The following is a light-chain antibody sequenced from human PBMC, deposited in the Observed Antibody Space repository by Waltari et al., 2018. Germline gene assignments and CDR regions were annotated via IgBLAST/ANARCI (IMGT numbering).Light chain of an antibody. CDR1: QSLLQSNGYDY. CDR2: LGS. V-gene: IGKV2-28*01. CDR3: MQGLQPPWT. J-gene: IGKJ1*01. Sequence: DIMVTQSPLSLPVTPGEPASISCTSTQSLLQSNGYDYLDWYLKKPGQAPQLLMYLGSNRASGVPDRLSGSGSGTNFTLKISRVEAEDVGVYYCMQGLQPPWTFGQGTKVEI.